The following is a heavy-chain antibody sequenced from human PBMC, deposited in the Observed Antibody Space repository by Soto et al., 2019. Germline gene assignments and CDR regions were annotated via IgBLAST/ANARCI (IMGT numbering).Heavy chain of an antibody. CDR1: GGSISSDDYY. D-gene: IGHD1-7*01. J-gene: IGHJ6*03. CDR3: AGTTSLQWYYMDV. Sequence: SETLSLTCTVSGGSISSDDYYWSWIRQPPGKGLEWIGYIYYSGSTYYSPSLESRVSISVDTSKNQFSLKLTSVTAADTAVYYCAGTTSLQWYYMDVWEKGTTVTVSS. CDR2: IYYSGST. V-gene: IGHV4-30-4*01.